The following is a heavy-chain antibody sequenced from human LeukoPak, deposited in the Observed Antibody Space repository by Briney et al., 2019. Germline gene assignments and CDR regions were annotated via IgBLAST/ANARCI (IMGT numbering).Heavy chain of an antibody. CDR2: INPNSGGT. D-gene: IGHD6-13*01. J-gene: IGHJ4*02. Sequence: ASVKVSCKASGYTFTGYYMHWVRQAPGQGLEWMGWINPNSGGTNYAQKFQGRVTMTRDTSISTAYMELSRLRSEDTAVYYCARVGPKQLVLRGPFDYWGQGTLVTVSS. V-gene: IGHV1-2*02. CDR1: GYTFTGYY. CDR3: ARVGPKQLVLRGPFDY.